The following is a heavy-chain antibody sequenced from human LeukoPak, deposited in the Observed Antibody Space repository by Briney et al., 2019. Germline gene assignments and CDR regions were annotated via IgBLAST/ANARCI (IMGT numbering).Heavy chain of an antibody. CDR1: VFSFTNNW. CDR2: VKEDGTTK. V-gene: IGHV3-7*01. Sequence: PGGSLRLSCAASVFSFTNNWMSWVRQAPGKGLEWVANVKEDGTTKQYVDSVKGRFTISRDNAKNSLYLQMDGLRAEDTAVYYCVSQEVVPHWGQGTLVSVSS. D-gene: IGHD2-15*01. J-gene: IGHJ4*02. CDR3: VSQEVVPH.